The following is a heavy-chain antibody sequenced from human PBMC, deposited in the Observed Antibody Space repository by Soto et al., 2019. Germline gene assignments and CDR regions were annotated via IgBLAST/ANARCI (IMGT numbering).Heavy chain of an antibody. D-gene: IGHD3-10*01. CDR2: IYDSGST. CDR3: ASHDPSGAFDI. Sequence: QVQLQESGPGLVKPSETLSLTCTVSGGSISSYYWSWIRQPPGKGLEWIGYIYDSGSTNYNPSLKSRVTISVDTSKNQFSLKLSSVTAADTAVYYCASHDPSGAFDIWGQGTMVTVSS. CDR1: GGSISSYY. J-gene: IGHJ3*02. V-gene: IGHV4-59*08.